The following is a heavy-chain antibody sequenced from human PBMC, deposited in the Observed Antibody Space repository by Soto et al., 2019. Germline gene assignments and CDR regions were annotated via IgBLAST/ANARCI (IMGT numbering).Heavy chain of an antibody. V-gene: IGHV3-23*01. CDR1: GFTFSSYA. J-gene: IGHJ4*02. CDR3: AKKDSSGYRPEGPYDY. CDR2: ISGSGGST. Sequence: GSLRLSCAASGFTFSSYAMSWVRQAPGKGLEWVSAISGSGGSTYYADSVKGRFTISRDNSKNTLYLQMNSLRAEDTAVYYCAKKDSSGYRPEGPYDYWGQGTLVTVSS. D-gene: IGHD3-22*01.